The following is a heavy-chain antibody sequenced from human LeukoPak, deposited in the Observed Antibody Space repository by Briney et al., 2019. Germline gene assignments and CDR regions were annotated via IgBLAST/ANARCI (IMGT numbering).Heavy chain of an antibody. CDR2: INHSGST. D-gene: IGHD3-16*02. J-gene: IGHJ3*02. V-gene: IGHV4-34*01. Sequence: SETLSLTCAVYGGSFSGYYWSWIRQPPGKGLEWIGEINHSGSTNYNPSLKSRVTISVDTSKNQFSLELSSVTAADTAVYYCAREDAGDYVWGSYRYERAFDIWGQGTMVTVSS. CDR1: GGSFSGYY. CDR3: AREDAGDYVWGSYRYERAFDI.